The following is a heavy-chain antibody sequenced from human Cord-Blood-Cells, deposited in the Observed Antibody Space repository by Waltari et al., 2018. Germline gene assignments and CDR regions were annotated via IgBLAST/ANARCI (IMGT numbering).Heavy chain of an antibody. V-gene: IGHV3-30*18. CDR2: ISYDGSNK. Sequence: QVQLVESGGGVVQPGRSLRLSCAASGFTFSSYGMYWVRQAPGKGLEWVAVISYDGSNKYYADSVKGRFTISRDNSKNTLYLQMNSLRAEDTAVYYCAKDVWDYWGQGTLVTVSS. J-gene: IGHJ4*02. CDR1: GFTFSSYG. CDR3: AKDVWDY. D-gene: IGHD2-21*01.